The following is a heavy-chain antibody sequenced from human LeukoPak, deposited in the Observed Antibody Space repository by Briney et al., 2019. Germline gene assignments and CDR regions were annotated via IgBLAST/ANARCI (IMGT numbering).Heavy chain of an antibody. V-gene: IGHV3-NL1*01. D-gene: IGHD5-24*01. CDR1: GLTFSSYG. CDR2: IYSGGST. J-gene: IGHJ4*02. Sequence: PGGSLRLSCAASGLTFSSYGMHWVRQAPGKGLEWVSVIYSGGSTYYADSVKGRFTISRDNAKNALYLQMNSLRAEDTAVYYCARGREFDYWGQGTLVTVSS. CDR3: ARGREFDY.